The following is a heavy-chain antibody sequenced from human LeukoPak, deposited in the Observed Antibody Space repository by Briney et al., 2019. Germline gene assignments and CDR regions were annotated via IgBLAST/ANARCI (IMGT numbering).Heavy chain of an antibody. J-gene: IGHJ4*02. V-gene: IGHV3-7*01. CDR1: GFTFSRYW. CDR2: INQDESAK. CDR3: ARGPSGYHNT. Sequence: GGSLRLSCAASGFTFSRYWMSWVRQAPGKVLEWVASINQDESAKFYVDSVKGRFTISRDNSKNTLYLQMNSLRAEDTAVYYCARGPSGYHNTGGQGTLVTVSS. D-gene: IGHD5-12*01.